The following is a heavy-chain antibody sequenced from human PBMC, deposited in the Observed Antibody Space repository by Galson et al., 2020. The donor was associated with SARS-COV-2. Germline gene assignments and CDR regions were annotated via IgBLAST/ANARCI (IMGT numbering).Heavy chain of an antibody. V-gene: IGHV3-30*04. CDR2: ISHDGRIE. J-gene: IGHJ3*02. Sequence: QLGESLKISCAASGFTFTNYAIHWVLQAPGKGLEWVAVISHDGRIEVYADSVKGRFTISRDNSENMLFLQMDSLRADDTAVYYCARDVSGGASDIWGQGTMVTVSS. CDR1: GFTFTNYA. D-gene: IGHD1-26*01. CDR3: ARDVSGGASDI.